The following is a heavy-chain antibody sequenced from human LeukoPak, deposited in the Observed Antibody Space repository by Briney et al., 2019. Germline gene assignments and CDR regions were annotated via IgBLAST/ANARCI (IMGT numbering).Heavy chain of an antibody. J-gene: IGHJ4*02. V-gene: IGHV3-23*01. CDR2: ISNSGGST. CDR3: AKRASGSGTSLYYFDY. D-gene: IGHD3-10*01. Sequence: GSLSLSCAASGFTFSSYAMSWVRQAPGKGLEWVSVISNSGGSTFYADSVKGRFTISRDNSKNTLYLQMNSLRAEDTAVYYCAKRASGSGTSLYYFDYWGQGTLVTVSS. CDR1: GFTFSSYA.